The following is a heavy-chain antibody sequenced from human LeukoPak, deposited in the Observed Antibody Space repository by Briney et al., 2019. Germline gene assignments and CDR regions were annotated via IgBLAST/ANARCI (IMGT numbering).Heavy chain of an antibody. J-gene: IGHJ4*02. V-gene: IGHV4-59*01. Sequence: SETLSLTCAVSGGSISSYYWSWIRQPPGKGLEWIGYIYYSGSTNYNPSLKSRVTISVDTSKNQFSLKLSSVTAADTAVYYCARARKYYFDYWGQGTLVTVSS. CDR1: GGSISSYY. CDR3: ARARKYYFDY. CDR2: IYYSGST. D-gene: IGHD1-14*01.